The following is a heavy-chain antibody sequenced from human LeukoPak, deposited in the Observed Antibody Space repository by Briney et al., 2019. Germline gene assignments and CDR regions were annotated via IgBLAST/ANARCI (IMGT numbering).Heavy chain of an antibody. Sequence: QSGGSLRLSCAASGFTFDDYAMHWVRQAPGKGLEWVSGISWNSGSIGYADSVKGRFTISRDNAKNSLYLQMNSLRAEDTAVYYCARDGRGIVATTGVDYWGQGTLVTVSS. CDR2: ISWNSGSI. D-gene: IGHD5-12*01. V-gene: IGHV3-9*01. CDR3: ARDGRGIVATTGVDY. J-gene: IGHJ4*02. CDR1: GFTFDDYA.